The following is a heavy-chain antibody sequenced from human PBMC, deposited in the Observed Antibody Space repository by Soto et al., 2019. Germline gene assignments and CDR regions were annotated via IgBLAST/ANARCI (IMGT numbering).Heavy chain of an antibody. J-gene: IGHJ4*01. CDR3: ARPDNCGRGGHYYSDY. CDR2: INLKTGGT. Sequence: ASVKVSCKASAFSFTDYYIHWVRQAPLQGLEWMGYINLKTGGTAYAKTFQGRVTMNRDTSITTAYMELSRLTSDDTAVYYCARPDNCGRGGHYYSDYWGQ. CDR1: AFSFTDYY. V-gene: IGHV1-2*02. D-gene: IGHD2-21*01.